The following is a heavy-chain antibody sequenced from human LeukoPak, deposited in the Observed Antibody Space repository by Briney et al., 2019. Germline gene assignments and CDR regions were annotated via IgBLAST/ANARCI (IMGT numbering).Heavy chain of an antibody. V-gene: IGHV3-30*04. CDR1: GFNFDNFA. J-gene: IGHJ3*02. Sequence: PGKSVTLSCVVSGFNFDNFAMHWVRQPLGKGLERVAVISHDARTKYYADSMKGRITISRDNSKNTLYLQMNSLRAEDTAVYYCAKDADFWSGHDAFDIWGQGTMVTVSS. D-gene: IGHD3-3*01. CDR2: ISHDARTK. CDR3: AKDADFWSGHDAFDI.